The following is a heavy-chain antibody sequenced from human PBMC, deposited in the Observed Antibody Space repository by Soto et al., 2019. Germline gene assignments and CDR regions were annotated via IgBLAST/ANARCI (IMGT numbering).Heavy chain of an antibody. CDR2: IYHSGST. J-gene: IGHJ5*02. Sequence: SETLSLTCAVSGGSISSGGYSWSWIRQPPGKGLEWIGYIYHSGSTYYNPSLKSRVTISVDRSKNQFSLKLSSVTAADAAVYYCARLIERNWFDPWGQGTLVTVSS. V-gene: IGHV4-30-2*01. CDR1: GGSISSGGYS. CDR3: ARLIERNWFDP. D-gene: IGHD1-1*01.